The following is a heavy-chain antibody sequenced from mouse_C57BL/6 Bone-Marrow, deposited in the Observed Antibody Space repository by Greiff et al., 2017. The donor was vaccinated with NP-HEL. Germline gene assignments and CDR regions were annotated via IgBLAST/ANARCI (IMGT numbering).Heavy chain of an antibody. CDR2: IHPNSGST. Sequence: QVQLQQSGAELVKPGASVKLSCKASGYTFTSYWMHWVKQRPGQGLEWIGMIHPNSGSTNYNEKFKSKATLTVDKSSSTAYMQLSSLTSEDSAVYYCARGEELLQSWFAYWGQGTLVTVSA. V-gene: IGHV1-64*01. CDR3: ARGEELLQSWFAY. J-gene: IGHJ3*01. D-gene: IGHD1-1*01. CDR1: GYTFTSYW.